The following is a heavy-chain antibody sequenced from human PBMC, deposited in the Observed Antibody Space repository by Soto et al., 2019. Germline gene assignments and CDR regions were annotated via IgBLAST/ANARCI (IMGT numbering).Heavy chain of an antibody. CDR3: ARHMLYCSSTSCYFAPYYYGMDV. CDR1: GYSFTSYW. V-gene: IGHV5-51*01. J-gene: IGHJ6*02. D-gene: IGHD2-2*01. CDR2: IYPGDSDT. Sequence: PGESLKISCKGSGYSFTSYWIGWVRQMPGKGLEWMGIIYPGDSDTRYSPSFQGQVTISADKSISTAYLQWSSLKASDTAMYYCARHMLYCSSTSCYFAPYYYGMDVWGQGTTVTDSS.